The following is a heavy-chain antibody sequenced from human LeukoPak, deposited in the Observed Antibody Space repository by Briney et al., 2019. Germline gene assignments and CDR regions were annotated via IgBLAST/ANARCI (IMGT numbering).Heavy chain of an antibody. D-gene: IGHD1-1*01. CDR2: IYYGGST. CDR1: GYSISSGYY. CDR3: ARLPYNWNDVDY. V-gene: IGHV4-38-2*02. J-gene: IGHJ4*02. Sequence: SETLSLTCTVSGYSISSGYYWGWIRQPPGKGLEWIGSIYYGGSTYYNPSLKSRVTISVDTSKNQFSLKLSSVTAADTALYYCARLPYNWNDVDYWGQGTLVTVSS.